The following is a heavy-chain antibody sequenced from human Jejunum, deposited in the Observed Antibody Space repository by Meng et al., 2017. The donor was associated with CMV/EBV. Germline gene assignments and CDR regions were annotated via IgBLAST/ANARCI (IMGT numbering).Heavy chain of an antibody. V-gene: IGHV4-31*02. J-gene: IGHJ2*01. D-gene: IGHD7-27*01. CDR2: IYYSGST. CDR3: ARDVLGRPYWFFDL. CDR1: GCSIIGGGYY. Sequence: SGCSIIGGGYYWTWIRQHPEKGLEWIGYIYYSGSTSYNPSLKSRVTISSDTFRNQFSLKLTSMTAADTAVYYCARDVLGRPYWFFDLWGRGTLVTVSS.